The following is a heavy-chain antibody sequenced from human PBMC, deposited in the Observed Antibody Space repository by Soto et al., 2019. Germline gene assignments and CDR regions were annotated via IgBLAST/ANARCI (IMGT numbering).Heavy chain of an antibody. Sequence: SETLSLTCTVSGGSISSGGYYWSWIRQHPGKGLEWIGYIYYSGSTYYNPSLKSRVTISVDTSKNQFSLKLSSVTAADTAVYYCARCSYDSSGYAGLADYWGQGTLVTVSS. CDR2: IYYSGST. V-gene: IGHV4-31*03. CDR1: GGSISSGGYY. D-gene: IGHD3-22*01. CDR3: ARCSYDSSGYAGLADY. J-gene: IGHJ4*02.